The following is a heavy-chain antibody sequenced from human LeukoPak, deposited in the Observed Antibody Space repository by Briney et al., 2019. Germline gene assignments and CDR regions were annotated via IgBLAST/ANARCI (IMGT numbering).Heavy chain of an antibody. CDR2: IYHSGST. Sequence: SETLSLTCAVSGGSISSGGYSWSWIRQPPGKGLEWIGYIYHSGSTYYNPSLKSRVTISVDTSKNQFSLKLSSVTAADTAVYYCASTRFDYWGQGTLVTVSS. V-gene: IGHV4-30-2*01. J-gene: IGHJ4*02. CDR3: ASTRFDY. CDR1: GGSISSGGYS.